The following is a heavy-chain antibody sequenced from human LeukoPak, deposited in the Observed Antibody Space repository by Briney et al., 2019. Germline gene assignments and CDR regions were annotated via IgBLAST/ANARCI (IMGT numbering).Heavy chain of an antibody. J-gene: IGHJ6*02. CDR2: IKRDGSEK. D-gene: IGHD5-18*01. CDR1: GFTFSNYW. V-gene: IGHV3-7*05. CDR3: APMAADTAMVDMDV. Sequence: GGSLRLSCAASGFTFSNYWMSWVRQAPGKGLEWVANIKRDGSEKYYVDPVKGRFTISRDHAKNSLYLHMNSLRAADTAVYYCAPMAADTAMVDMDVWGQGTEVTVSS.